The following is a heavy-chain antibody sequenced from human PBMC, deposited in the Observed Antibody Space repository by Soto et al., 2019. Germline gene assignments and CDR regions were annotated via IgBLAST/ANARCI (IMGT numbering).Heavy chain of an antibody. CDR2: INPSGGSA. J-gene: IGHJ4*02. V-gene: IGHV1-46*01. D-gene: IGHD2-2*01. Sequence: QVQLVQSGAEVTRPGASVKVSCKASGYSFISHYIHWVRQAPGQGLEWMGFINPSGGSATLAQKFQGRVTMTRDTCTSTGYMELTILRSEDAAVYYCARDYLSSKLSLSYFDFWGQGTLVTVSS. CDR3: ARDYLSSKLSLSYFDF. CDR1: GYSFISHY.